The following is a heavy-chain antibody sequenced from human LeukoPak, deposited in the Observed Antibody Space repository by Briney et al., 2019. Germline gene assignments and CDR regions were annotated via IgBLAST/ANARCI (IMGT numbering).Heavy chain of an antibody. D-gene: IGHD6-19*01. Sequence: GGSLRLSCAASGFTVSSNYMSWVRQAPGKGLEWVSVIYSGGSTYYADSVKGRFTISRDNSKNTLYLQMNSLRAEGTAVYYCARLWSSGWYGAFDIWGQGTMVTVSS. V-gene: IGHV3-53*01. CDR3: ARLWSSGWYGAFDI. CDR1: GFTVSSNY. J-gene: IGHJ3*02. CDR2: IYSGGST.